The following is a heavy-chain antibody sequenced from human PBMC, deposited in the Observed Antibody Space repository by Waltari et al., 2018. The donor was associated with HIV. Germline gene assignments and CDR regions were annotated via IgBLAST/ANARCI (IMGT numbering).Heavy chain of an antibody. J-gene: IGHJ6*02. D-gene: IGHD6-13*01. CDR3: VKEHQYSHTWYSYYGMDV. V-gene: IGHV3-23*01. Sequence: EVQLLESGGGLVQTGGSLRLSCAASGFTFSNYGMNWVRQAPGKGLVWVSVIRGRGGNTYYADSLKGRFTISRDNSKNTLYLQMNSLRAEDTAVYFCVKEHQYSHTWYSYYGMDVWGQGTTVTVSS. CDR1: GFTFSNYG. CDR2: IRGRGGNT.